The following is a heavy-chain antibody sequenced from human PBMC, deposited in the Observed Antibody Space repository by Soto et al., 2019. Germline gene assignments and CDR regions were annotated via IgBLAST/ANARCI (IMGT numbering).Heavy chain of an antibody. Sequence: GGSLRLSXAASGFTFSSYEMNWVRQAPGKGLEWVSYISSSGSTIYYADSVKGRFTISRDNAKNSLYLQMNSLRAEDTAVYYCARDLGRYFDWLLLGDQGLDYYYGMDVWGQGTTVTVSS. CDR2: ISSSGSTI. J-gene: IGHJ6*02. CDR3: ARDLGRYFDWLLLGDQGLDYYYGMDV. D-gene: IGHD3-9*01. CDR1: GFTFSSYE. V-gene: IGHV3-48*03.